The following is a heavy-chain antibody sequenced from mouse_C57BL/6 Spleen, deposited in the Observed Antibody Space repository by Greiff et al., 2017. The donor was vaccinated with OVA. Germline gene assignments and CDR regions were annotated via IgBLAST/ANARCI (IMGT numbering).Heavy chain of an antibody. CDR2: INPNNGGT. Sequence: VQLQQSGPELVKPGASVKIPCKASGYTFTDYNMDWVKQSHGKSLEWIGDINPNNGGTSYNQKFKGKATLTVDKSSSTAYMELRSLTSEDTAVYYCARKVDYESAMDYWGQGTSVTVSS. CDR1: GYTFTDYN. D-gene: IGHD2-4*01. CDR3: ARKVDYESAMDY. V-gene: IGHV1-18*01. J-gene: IGHJ4*01.